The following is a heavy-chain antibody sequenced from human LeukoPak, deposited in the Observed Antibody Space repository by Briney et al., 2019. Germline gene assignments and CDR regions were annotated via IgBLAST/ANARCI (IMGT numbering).Heavy chain of an antibody. CDR1: GGSISSSSYY. V-gene: IGHV4-39*01. D-gene: IGHD3-22*01. Sequence: SETLSLTCTVSGGSISSSSYYWGWIRQPPGKGLEWIGSIYYSGSTYYNPSLKSRVTISVDTSKNQFSLKLSSVTAADTAVYYCARHLRAIDYYDSSGYYPDHWGQGTLVTVSS. CDR3: ARHLRAIDYYDSSGYYPDH. CDR2: IYYSGST. J-gene: IGHJ4*02.